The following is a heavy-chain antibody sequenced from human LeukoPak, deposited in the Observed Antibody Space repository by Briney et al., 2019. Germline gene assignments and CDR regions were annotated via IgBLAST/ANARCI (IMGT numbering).Heavy chain of an antibody. J-gene: IGHJ4*02. CDR3: ARDRPIHAYTDYVWGSFPPTSFDY. D-gene: IGHD3-16*01. Sequence: SETLSLTCTVSGGSISSSTYYWGWIRQPPGKGLEWIGTIYYSGSTYYNPSLKSRVTISVDTSKNQFSLKLSSVTAADTAVYYCARDRPIHAYTDYVWGSFPPTSFDYWGQGSLVTVSS. CDR2: IYYSGST. CDR1: GGSISSSTYY. V-gene: IGHV4-39*07.